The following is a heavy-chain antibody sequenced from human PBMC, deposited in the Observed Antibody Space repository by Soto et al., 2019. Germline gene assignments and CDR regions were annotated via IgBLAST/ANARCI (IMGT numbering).Heavy chain of an antibody. J-gene: IGHJ5*02. CDR1: GGSISSYY. Sequence: PSETLSLTCTVSGGSISSYYWSWIRQPPGKGLEWIGYIYYSGSTNYNPSLKSRVTISVDTSKNQFSLKLSSVTAADTAVYYCARQMGEDIVVVPAAHFDPWGQGTLVTVSS. CDR3: ARQMGEDIVVVPAAHFDP. D-gene: IGHD2-2*01. CDR2: IYYSGST. V-gene: IGHV4-59*08.